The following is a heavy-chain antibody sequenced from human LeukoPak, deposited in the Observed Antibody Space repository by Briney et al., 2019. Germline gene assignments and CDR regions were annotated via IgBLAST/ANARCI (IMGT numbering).Heavy chain of an antibody. CDR1: GFTFSSYW. Sequence: GGSLRLSCAASGFTFSSYWMSWVRQAPGKGLEWVANIKQDGSEKYYVDSVKGRFTISRDNAKNSLYLQMNSLRAEDTAVYYCARDLKGLGYCSITSCYMDVWGKGTTVTVSS. J-gene: IGHJ6*04. D-gene: IGHD2-2*01. CDR3: ARDLKGLGYCSITSCYMDV. V-gene: IGHV3-7*01. CDR2: IKQDGSEK.